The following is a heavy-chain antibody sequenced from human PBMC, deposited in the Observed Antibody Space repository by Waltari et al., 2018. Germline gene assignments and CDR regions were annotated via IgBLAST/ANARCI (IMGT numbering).Heavy chain of an antibody. V-gene: IGHV1-3*01. CDR3: ARDIGRYNYED. CDR2: INGANGNT. CDR1: GNPFTSYA. D-gene: IGHD3-22*01. J-gene: IGHJ4*02. Sequence: QVHLVQSGAEVKKPGASVKVSCKATGNPFTSYAIHWVRQAPGQGLEWMGWINGANGNTKYSQKFQDRVTFTRDTSASTAYMELSSLRYEDTAVFYCARDIGRYNYEDWGQGTLVSVSS.